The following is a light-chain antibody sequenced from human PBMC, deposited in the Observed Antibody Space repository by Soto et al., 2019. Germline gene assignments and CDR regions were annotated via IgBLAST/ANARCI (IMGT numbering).Light chain of an antibody. Sequence: EIVLTQSPATLPLSPGERATLSCRASQSVSSNLAWYQQKPGQAPRLLIYGASRRATGIPSRFSGSGSGTDFTITNSSLEPEYFADYYCHYRHGTFGLGTKLEVK. CDR1: QSVSSN. CDR3: HYRHGT. V-gene: IGKV3-11*01. J-gene: IGKJ2*02. CDR2: GAS.